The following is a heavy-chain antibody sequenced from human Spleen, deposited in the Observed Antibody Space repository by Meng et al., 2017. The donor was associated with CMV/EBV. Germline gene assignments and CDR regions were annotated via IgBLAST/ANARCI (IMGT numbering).Heavy chain of an antibody. V-gene: IGHV3-66*03. CDR2: IYTSGTT. CDR1: GFTVRSNY. D-gene: IGHD3-3*01. J-gene: IGHJ6*02. Sequence: SGFTVRSNYMTWVRQAPGKGLEWVSVIYTSGTTYYGDSVKGRFTISRDNSKNKVYLQMNSLRPEDTAVYYCARDRGDFWSRDHGMDVWGQGTTVTVSS. CDR3: ARDRGDFWSRDHGMDV.